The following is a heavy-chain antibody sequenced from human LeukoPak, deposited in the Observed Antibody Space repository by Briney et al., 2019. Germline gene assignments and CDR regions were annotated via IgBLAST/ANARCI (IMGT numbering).Heavy chain of an antibody. Sequence: ERSLRLSXAASGFTFRSYAMHWVRQAPGKGLEWVAVISYDGSNKYYADSVKGRFTISRDNSKNTLYLQMNSLRAEDTAVYYCARVVTYDFWSGYYPPNWFDPWGQGTLVTVSS. D-gene: IGHD3-3*01. V-gene: IGHV3-30-3*01. CDR1: GFTFRSYA. J-gene: IGHJ5*02. CDR2: ISYDGSNK. CDR3: ARVVTYDFWSGYYPPNWFDP.